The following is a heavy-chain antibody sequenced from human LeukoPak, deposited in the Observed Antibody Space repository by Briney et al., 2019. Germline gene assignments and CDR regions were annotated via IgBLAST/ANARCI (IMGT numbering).Heavy chain of an antibody. CDR1: GYRFTSYW. D-gene: IGHD2-8*01. V-gene: IGHV5-51*01. J-gene: IGHJ5*02. CDR3: ARRGRYCTNGVCYLEGNWFDP. Sequence: GESLKISCKGSGYRFTSYWIGWVRQMPGKGLEWMGIIYPGDSDTRYSPSFQGQVTISADKSISTAYLQWSSLKASDTAMYYCARRGRYCTNGVCYLEGNWFDPWGQGTLVTVSS. CDR2: IYPGDSDT.